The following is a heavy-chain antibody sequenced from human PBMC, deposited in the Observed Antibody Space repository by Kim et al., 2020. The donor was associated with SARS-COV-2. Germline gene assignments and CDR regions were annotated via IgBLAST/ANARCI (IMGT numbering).Heavy chain of an antibody. CDR2: IYYSGST. D-gene: IGHD3-9*01. CDR3: ARGGRVLRYFDSFYFDY. CDR1: GGSISSYY. V-gene: IGHV4-59*01. J-gene: IGHJ4*02. Sequence: SETLSLTCTVSGGSISSYYWSWIRQPPGKGLEWIGYIYYSGSTNYNPSLKSRVTISVDTSKNQFSLKLSSVTAADTAVYYCARGGRVLRYFDSFYFDYWGQGTLVNVSS.